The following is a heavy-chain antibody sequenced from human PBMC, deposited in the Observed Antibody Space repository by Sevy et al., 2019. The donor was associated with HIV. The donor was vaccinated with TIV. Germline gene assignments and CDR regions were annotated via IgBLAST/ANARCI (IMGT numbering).Heavy chain of an antibody. CDR2: ISAYTGDT. CDR3: ARHRPQGVVIIPGSGYHYGADF. CDR1: GYSFNMYG. J-gene: IGHJ6*02. V-gene: IGHV1-18*01. Sequence: APVKVSCKTSGYSFNMYGISWVRQAPRQGLEWMGWISAYTGDTDYRHMFRGRVTMTTDASTNTAYMELMRLTSDDTAVYYCARHRPQGVVIIPGSGYHYGADFWGQGTMVTVSS. D-gene: IGHD3-3*01.